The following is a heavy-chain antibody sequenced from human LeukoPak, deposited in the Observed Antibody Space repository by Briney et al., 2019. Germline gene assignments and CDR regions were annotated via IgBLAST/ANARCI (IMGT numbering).Heavy chain of an antibody. CDR1: GFIFRTYS. V-gene: IGHV3-21*01. Sequence: PGGSLRLSCAASGFIFRTYSMNWVRQAPGKGLEWVSFITTSSSFIYYADSVKGRFTISRDNAKNSLYLQMNSLRAEDTAVYYCARGSDVWGKGTTVTVSS. CDR3: ARGSDV. CDR2: ITTSSSFI. J-gene: IGHJ6*04.